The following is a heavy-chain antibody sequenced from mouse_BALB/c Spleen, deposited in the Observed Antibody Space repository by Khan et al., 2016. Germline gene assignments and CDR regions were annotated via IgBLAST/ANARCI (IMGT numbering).Heavy chain of an antibody. CDR3: ATHYDYDEFYAMDY. Sequence: QVQLKQSGAELAKPGASVKMSCKASGYTFTSYWMHWVKQRPGQGLEWIGYINPSTGYTEYNQKFKDKATLTADKSSSTAYMQLSSLTSEDSAVYYCATHYDYDEFYAMDYWSQGTSVTVSS. CDR2: INPSTGYT. J-gene: IGHJ4*01. CDR1: GYTFTSYW. V-gene: IGHV1-7*01. D-gene: IGHD2-4*01.